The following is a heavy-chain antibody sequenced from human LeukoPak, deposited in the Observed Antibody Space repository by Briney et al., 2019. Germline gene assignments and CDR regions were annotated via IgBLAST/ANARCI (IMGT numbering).Heavy chain of an antibody. Sequence: ASVKVSCKASGYTITNNYMHWVRQAPGQGLEWMGVINPSGTGASYAQKFQGRITMSRDTSTSTVYMELSSLRSEDTAFYYCATDHSMANTAWWFDPWGQGTLVTVSS. CDR1: GYTITNNY. CDR2: INPSGTGA. J-gene: IGHJ5*02. V-gene: IGHV1-46*01. D-gene: IGHD5-24*01. CDR3: ATDHSMANTAWWFDP.